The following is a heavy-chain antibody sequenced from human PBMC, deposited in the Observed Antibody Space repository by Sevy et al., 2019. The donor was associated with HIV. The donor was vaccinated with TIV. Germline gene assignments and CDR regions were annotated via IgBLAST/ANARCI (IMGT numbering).Heavy chain of an antibody. CDR3: VRDGWNY. J-gene: IGHJ4*02. D-gene: IGHD2-15*01. V-gene: IGHV3-21*01. CDR2: MTSSGSYI. Sequence: GGSLRLSCAASGFTFSTSTMNWVRQAPGKGLEWVSLMTSSGSYILYADSVKGRFTIFRDNAKNSVFLQMNSLRVEHTAVYYCVRDGWNYWGQGTLVTVSS. CDR1: GFTFSTST.